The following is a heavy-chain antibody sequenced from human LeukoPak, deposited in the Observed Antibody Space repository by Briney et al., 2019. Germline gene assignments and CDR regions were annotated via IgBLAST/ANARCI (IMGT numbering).Heavy chain of an antibody. Sequence: GGSLRLSCVASGFPFSSYWMTWVRQAPGKGLEWVANIKQDGSKKSYVDSVKGRFTISRDNAKNSLYLQMNSLRAEDTAIYYCTRVGYIDEGIDYWGQGTLVTVSA. J-gene: IGHJ4*02. CDR3: TRVGYIDEGIDY. D-gene: IGHD5-24*01. V-gene: IGHV3-7*04. CDR2: IKQDGSKK. CDR1: GFPFSSYW.